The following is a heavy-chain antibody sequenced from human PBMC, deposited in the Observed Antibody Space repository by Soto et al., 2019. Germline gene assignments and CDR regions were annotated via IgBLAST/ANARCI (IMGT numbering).Heavy chain of an antibody. D-gene: IGHD5-18*01. CDR2: IYHSGST. CDR1: GGSISGGGYS. Sequence: PSETLSLTXAVSGGSISGGGYSWSWIRQPPGKGLEWIGYIYHSGSTYYNPSLKSRVTISVDRSKNQFSLKLSSVTAADTAVYYCARGTMVTWDYWGQGTLVTVSS. V-gene: IGHV4-30-2*01. J-gene: IGHJ4*02. CDR3: ARGTMVTWDY.